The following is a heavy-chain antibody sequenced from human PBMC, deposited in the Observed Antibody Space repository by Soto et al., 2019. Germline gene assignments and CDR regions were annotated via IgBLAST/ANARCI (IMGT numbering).Heavy chain of an antibody. V-gene: IGHV3-23*01. CDR1: GFTFSSYA. J-gene: IGHJ4*02. CDR3: AKDLRKVRGVIPSAGYDY. D-gene: IGHD3-10*01. CDR2: ISGSGGST. Sequence: PGGSLRLSCAASGFTFSSYAMSWVRQAPGKGLEWVSAISGSGGSTYYADSVKGRFTISRDNSKNTLYLQMNSLIAEDTAVYYCAKDLRKVRGVIPSAGYDYWGQGTLVTVSS.